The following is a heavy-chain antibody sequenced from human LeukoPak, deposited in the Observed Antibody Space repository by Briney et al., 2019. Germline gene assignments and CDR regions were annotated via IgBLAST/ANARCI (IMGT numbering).Heavy chain of an antibody. J-gene: IGHJ4*02. CDR3: TREQDREAAATVVGDY. Sequence: GSLRLSCVASGFTFSRFEINLVRQAPGKGLEWISHISTGTYIAYTDSVKGRFTISRDNAKNSLYLQMNSLRAEDTAVYYCTREQDREAAATVVGDYWGQGTLVTVSS. CDR2: ISTGTYI. CDR1: GFTFSRFE. V-gene: IGHV3-48*03. D-gene: IGHD4-23*01.